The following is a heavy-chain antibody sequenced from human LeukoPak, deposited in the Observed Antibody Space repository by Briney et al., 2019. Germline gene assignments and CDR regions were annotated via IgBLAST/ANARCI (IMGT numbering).Heavy chain of an antibody. D-gene: IGHD3-3*01. V-gene: IGHV4-38-2*01. CDR3: ASSALSYYDFWSGNNWFDP. CDR1: GYSISSGYF. J-gene: IGHJ5*02. CDR2: IYHSGTT. Sequence: PSETLSLTCGVSGYSISSGYFWGWIRQPPGKGLEWIGSIYHSGTTYYNPSLKSRVTISVDTSKNQFSLKLSSVTAADTAVYYCASSALSYYDFWSGNNWFDPWGQGTLVTVSS.